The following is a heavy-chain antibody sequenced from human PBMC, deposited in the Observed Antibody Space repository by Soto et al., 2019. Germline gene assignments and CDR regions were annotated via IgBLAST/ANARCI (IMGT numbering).Heavy chain of an antibody. CDR3: ARDRYDSSGYYPYYYGMDV. Sequence: GGSLRLSCAASGFTFSSYGMHWVRQAPGKGLEWVAVIWYDGSNKYYADSVKGRFTISRDNSKNTLYLQMNSLRAEDTAVYYCARDRYDSSGYYPYYYGMDVWGQGTTVTVSS. D-gene: IGHD3-22*01. CDR1: GFTFSSYG. J-gene: IGHJ6*02. CDR2: IWYDGSNK. V-gene: IGHV3-33*08.